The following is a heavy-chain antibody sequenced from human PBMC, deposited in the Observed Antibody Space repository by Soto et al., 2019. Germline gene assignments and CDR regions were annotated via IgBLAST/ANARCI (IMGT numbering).Heavy chain of an antibody. J-gene: IGHJ3*02. CDR2: IYHSGSP. CDR3: ATYQLELRAFDI. V-gene: IGHV4-38-2*02. Sequence: SETLSLTCTVSGYSISSGYYWGWIRQPPGKGLEWIGSIYHSGSPYYNPSLKSRVTISVDTSKNKFSLKLTSVTAADTAVYYCATYQLELRAFDIWGQWTMVTVSS. CDR1: GYSISSGYY. D-gene: IGHD1-7*01.